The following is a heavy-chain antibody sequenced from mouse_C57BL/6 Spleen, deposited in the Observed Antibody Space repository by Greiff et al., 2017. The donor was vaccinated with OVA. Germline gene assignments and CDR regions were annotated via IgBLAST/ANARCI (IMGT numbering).Heavy chain of an antibody. CDR2: IDPSDSYT. CDR3: ARPGGFAY. J-gene: IGHJ3*01. CDR1: GYTFTSYW. D-gene: IGHD4-1*01. V-gene: IGHV1-50*01. Sequence: VQLQQPGAELVKPGASVKLSCKASGYTFTSYWMQWVKQRPGQGLEWIGEIDPSDSYTNYNQKFKGKATLTVDTSSSTAYMQLSSLTSEDSAVYYCARPGGFAYWGQGTLVTVSA.